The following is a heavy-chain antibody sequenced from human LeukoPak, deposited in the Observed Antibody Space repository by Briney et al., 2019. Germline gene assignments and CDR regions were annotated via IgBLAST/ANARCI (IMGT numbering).Heavy chain of an antibody. J-gene: IGHJ4*02. CDR3: GRGLSSSCYRIGY. CDR2: MNSNSGNT. Sequence: GASEKVSCKASGYTFPIYDLNWVRQASGQGLEWMGWMNSNSGNTGYAQKFQGRVTMTRNIPISTPYMGLRRVISEDRGVVFCGRGLSSSCYRIGYWGQGTLVTVSS. CDR1: GYTFPIYD. D-gene: IGHD6-13*01. V-gene: IGHV1-8*01.